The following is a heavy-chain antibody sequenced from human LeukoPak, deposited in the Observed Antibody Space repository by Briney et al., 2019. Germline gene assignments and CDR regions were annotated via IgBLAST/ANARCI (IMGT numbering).Heavy chain of an antibody. Sequence: SETLSLTCTVSGGSLSSYYWSWIRQPPGKGLERVGYIYSSGGTHYTPSLRSGVTISVAKSKSKFSLKLRSVPAADTAVYSCARDQKRGYSYGYFDSWGQGTLVTVSS. V-gene: IGHV4-59*01. D-gene: IGHD5-18*01. J-gene: IGHJ4*02. CDR2: IYSSGGT. CDR1: GGSLSSYY. CDR3: ARDQKRGYSYGYFDS.